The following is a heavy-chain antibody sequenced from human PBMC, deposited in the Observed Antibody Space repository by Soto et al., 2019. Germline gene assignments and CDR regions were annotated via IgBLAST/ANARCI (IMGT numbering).Heavy chain of an antibody. CDR2: IIPVFGTK. D-gene: IGHD4-17*01. J-gene: IGHJ4*02. CDR3: ALAIGDYPAFDY. V-gene: IGHV1-69*01. CDR1: GGTFSSYT. Sequence: QVQLVQSGAEVKMPGSSVRVSCKASGGTFSSYTISWVLQAPGQGLEWMGQIIPVFGTKTYAQKFQGRVTITADESTSTASMEVNSLKSDDTAVYYCALAIGDYPAFDYWGQGTLVSVS.